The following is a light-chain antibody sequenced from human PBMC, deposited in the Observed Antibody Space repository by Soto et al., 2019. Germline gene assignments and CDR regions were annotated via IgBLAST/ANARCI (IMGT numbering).Light chain of an antibody. CDR1: AIVHSN. CDR3: QHYSNWPPT. V-gene: IGKV3-15*01. CDR2: YAS. J-gene: IGKJ3*01. Sequence: DMVMTQSPATLSVSPGERVTLSCRASAIVHSNLAWYQQKPGQGTSLLIYYASTRATGVPDRFTGSGSGTEFTLTISSLQSADFGVYHCQHYSNWPPTFGPGTKGEIK.